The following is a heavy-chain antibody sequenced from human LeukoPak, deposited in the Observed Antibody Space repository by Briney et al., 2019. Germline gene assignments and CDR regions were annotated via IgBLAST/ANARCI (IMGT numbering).Heavy chain of an antibody. CDR3: ARLVGYTYLLDS. J-gene: IGHJ4*02. Sequence: GASVKVSCKASGYNFINYYIHWVRHAPGQGLDWMGVINPSNGATTYTQKFQGRVTLTTDTSTSTVYMELSGLTSDDTALYYCARLVGYTYLLDSWGQGTLVTVSS. CDR2: INPSNGAT. CDR1: GYNFINYY. V-gene: IGHV1-46*01. D-gene: IGHD5-18*01.